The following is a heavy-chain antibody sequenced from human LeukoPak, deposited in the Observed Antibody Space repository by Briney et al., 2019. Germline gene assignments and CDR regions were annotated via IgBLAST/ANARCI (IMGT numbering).Heavy chain of an antibody. CDR1: GGSIKSNNW. Sequence: HPSGTLSLTCAVSGGSIKSNNWWSWVRQPPGKGLEWIGYIYYSGSTNYNPSLKSRVTISVDTSKNQFSLKLSSVTAADTAVYYCAREASSGYSRAFDIWGQGTMVTVSS. CDR2: IYYSGST. CDR3: AREASSGYSRAFDI. D-gene: IGHD3-22*01. J-gene: IGHJ3*02. V-gene: IGHV4-4*02.